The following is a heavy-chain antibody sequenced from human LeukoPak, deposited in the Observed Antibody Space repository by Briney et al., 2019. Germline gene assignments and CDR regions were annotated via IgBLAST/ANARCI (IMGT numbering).Heavy chain of an antibody. CDR1: GGSFSGYY. CDR2: INHSGST. J-gene: IGHJ5*02. CDR3: ARGRYSRSVDT. Sequence: TSETLSLTCAVYGGSFSGYYWSWIRKPPGKGLEWIGEINHSGSTNYNPSLKGRVTISVDTSKNQFSLKLSSVTAADTAVYYCARGRYSRSVDTWGQGTLVTVSA. V-gene: IGHV4-34*01. D-gene: IGHD6-13*01.